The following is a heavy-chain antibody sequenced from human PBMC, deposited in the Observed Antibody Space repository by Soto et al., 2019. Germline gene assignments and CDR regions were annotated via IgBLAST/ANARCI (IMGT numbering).Heavy chain of an antibody. CDR2: IIPIFGTT. CDR3: ARGSSSWPYFDY. J-gene: IGHJ4*02. Sequence: QVQLVQSGAEVKKPGSSVKVSCKASGGTFSSYAISWVRQAPGQGLEWMGRIIPIFGTTNYAQRFQGRVTITADPSTNTXYLELSSLRSEDTAVYFCARGSSSWPYFDYWGQGTLVTVSS. D-gene: IGHD6-13*01. V-gene: IGHV1-69*15. CDR1: GGTFSSYA.